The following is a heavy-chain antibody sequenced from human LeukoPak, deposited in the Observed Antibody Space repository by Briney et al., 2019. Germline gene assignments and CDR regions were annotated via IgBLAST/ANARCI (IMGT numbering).Heavy chain of an antibody. CDR2: IYSGGST. CDR3: ASWPGGWYGEDS. CDR1: GFTVSSTY. V-gene: IGHV3-53*01. Sequence: GGSLRPSCAASGFTVSSTYMSWVSQAPGKGLGWVSVIYSGGSTYYADSVKGRFTISRDTSKNTLYLQMNSLRAEDTAVYYCASWPGGWYGEDSWGQGTLVTVSS. J-gene: IGHJ4*02. D-gene: IGHD6-19*01.